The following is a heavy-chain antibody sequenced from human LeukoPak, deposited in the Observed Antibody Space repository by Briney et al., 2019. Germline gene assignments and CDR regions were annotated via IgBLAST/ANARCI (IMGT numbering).Heavy chain of an antibody. J-gene: IGHJ4*02. V-gene: IGHV4-39*01. CDR3: ASVITGSRLSD. D-gene: IGHD1-20*01. Sequence: SETLSLTCAVSGGSITSSPYYWGWIRQPPGKGLEWIGSISYSGSTFYNASLKSRATVSADTSKNQFSPQLTSVTAADTAFYYCASVITGSRLSDWGQGTLVTVSS. CDR1: GGSITSSPYY. CDR2: ISYSGST.